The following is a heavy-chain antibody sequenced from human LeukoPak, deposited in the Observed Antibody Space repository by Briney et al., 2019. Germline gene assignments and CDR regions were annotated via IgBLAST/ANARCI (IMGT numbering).Heavy chain of an antibody. CDR3: ARDGPSRPLGY. J-gene: IGHJ4*02. Sequence: SETLSLTCAVYGGSFSGYYWSWIRQPPGKGLEWSGEINHSGSTNYNPSLKSRVTISVDTSKNQFSLKLSSVTAADAAVYYCARDGPSRPLGYWGQGTLVTVSS. V-gene: IGHV4-34*01. D-gene: IGHD2/OR15-2a*01. CDR2: INHSGST. CDR1: GGSFSGYY.